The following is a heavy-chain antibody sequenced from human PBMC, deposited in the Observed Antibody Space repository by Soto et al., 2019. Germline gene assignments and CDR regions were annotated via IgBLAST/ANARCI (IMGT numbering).Heavy chain of an antibody. D-gene: IGHD1-26*01. CDR1: GGSISSYY. CDR3: ARVVVGATLSFDY. J-gene: IGHJ4*02. Sequence: QVQLQESGPGLVKPSETLSLTCTVSGGSISSYYWSWIRQPPGKGLEWIGYIYYSGSTNYNPSLKSRVTTSIDRXKNQFSLKLSSVTAADTAVYYCARVVVGATLSFDYWGQGTLVTVSS. V-gene: IGHV4-59*01. CDR2: IYYSGST.